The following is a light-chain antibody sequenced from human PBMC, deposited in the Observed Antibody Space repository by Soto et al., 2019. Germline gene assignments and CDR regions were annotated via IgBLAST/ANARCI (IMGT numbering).Light chain of an antibody. J-gene: IGLJ3*02. CDR2: RNN. CDR1: SSNIGSNY. V-gene: IGLV1-47*01. CDR3: AALDDIRLWV. Sequence: QSVLTQPASASGTPGQRVTISCSGSSSNIGSNYVYWYQQLPGTAPKLLIYRNNQRPSGVPDRFSGSKSGTSASLAISGLRAEDEADYYCAALDDIRLWVFGGGTKLTVL.